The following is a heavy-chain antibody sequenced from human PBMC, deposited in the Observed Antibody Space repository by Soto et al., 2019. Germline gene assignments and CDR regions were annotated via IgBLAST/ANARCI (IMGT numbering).Heavy chain of an antibody. Sequence: EVQLLESGGALVRPGGSLRLSCAASGFSFNNYALSWVRQAPGKGLEWVSTFSAGGRADYAASVKGRFTIAMGSSQDTVHPQISDLRPEDTAVYYCAKESLPEHYGDTLFDYWGQGTRVTVSS. CDR2: FSAGGRA. CDR3: AKESLPEHYGDTLFDY. D-gene: IGHD4-17*01. J-gene: IGHJ4*02. V-gene: IGHV3-23*01. CDR1: GFSFNNYA.